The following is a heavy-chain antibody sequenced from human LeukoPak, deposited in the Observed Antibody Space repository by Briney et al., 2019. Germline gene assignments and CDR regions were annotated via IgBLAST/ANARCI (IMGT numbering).Heavy chain of an antibody. Sequence: SETLSLTCTVSGGSISSYYWSWLRQPPGKGLEWIGYINYSGSTNYNPSLTSRVTISVDTSRNQFSLRLSSVTAEHTAVSYSEREGYYGAISGYGYYLDDWGQGTTVTVSS. V-gene: IGHV4-59*01. CDR1: GGSISSYY. CDR3: EREGYYGAISGYGYYLDD. CDR2: INYSGST. J-gene: IGHJ6*03. D-gene: IGHD3-3*01.